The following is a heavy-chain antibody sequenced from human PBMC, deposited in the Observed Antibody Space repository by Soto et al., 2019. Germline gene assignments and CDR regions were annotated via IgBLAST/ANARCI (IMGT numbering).Heavy chain of an antibody. CDR2: IKSDGSST. Sequence: SGRSLTLSWAASRFASSGYRTHCVRQAPGEGLVWVSRIKSDGSSTSYADSVKGRFTISRDNAKNTLYLQMNSLRAEDTAVYYCARPATGYYYYYMDVWGKGT. V-gene: IGHV3-74*01. CDR1: RFASSGYR. J-gene: IGHJ6*03. D-gene: IGHD1-26*01. CDR3: ARPATGYYYYYMDV.